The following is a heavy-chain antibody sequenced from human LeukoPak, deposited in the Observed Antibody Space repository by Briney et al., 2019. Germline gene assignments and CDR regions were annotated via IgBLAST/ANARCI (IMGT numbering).Heavy chain of an antibody. D-gene: IGHD2-15*01. CDR1: VFTFRSYW. CDR3: ARIVVVAATPYYYYGMDV. J-gene: IGHJ6*02. CDR2: IKQDGSEK. V-gene: IGHV3-7*01. Sequence: GGSLRLSCAASVFTFRSYWMSWVGQAPGKGLEGVANIKQDGSEKYYVDSVKGRFTISRDNAKNSLYLQMNSLRAEDTAVYYCARIVVVAATPYYYYGMDVWGQGTTVTVSS.